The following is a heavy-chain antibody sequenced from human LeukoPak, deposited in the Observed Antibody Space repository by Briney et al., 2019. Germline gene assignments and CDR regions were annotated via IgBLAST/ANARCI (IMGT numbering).Heavy chain of an antibody. D-gene: IGHD6-19*01. Sequence: ASVKVSCKASGYTFTSYGISWVRQAPGQGLEWMGWISAYNGNTNYAQKFQGRVTITADKSTSTAYMELSSLRSEDTAVYYCARDPSYSSGWGNYYFDYWGQGTLVTVSS. J-gene: IGHJ4*02. CDR3: ARDPSYSSGWGNYYFDY. V-gene: IGHV1-18*01. CDR2: ISAYNGNT. CDR1: GYTFTSYG.